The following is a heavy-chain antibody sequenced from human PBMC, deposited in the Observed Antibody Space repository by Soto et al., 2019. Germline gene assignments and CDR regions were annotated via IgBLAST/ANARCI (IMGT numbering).Heavy chain of an antibody. Sequence: ASVKVSCKASGYTFTSYGISWVRQAPGQGLEWMGWISAYNGNTNYAQKLQGRVTMTTDTSTSTAYMELRSLRSDDTAVYYCARVGGRAGPKPYPPEIDYWGQGTLVTVSS. D-gene: IGHD1-7*01. J-gene: IGHJ4*02. CDR1: GYTFTSYG. V-gene: IGHV1-18*01. CDR2: ISAYNGNT. CDR3: ARVGGRAGPKPYPPEIDY.